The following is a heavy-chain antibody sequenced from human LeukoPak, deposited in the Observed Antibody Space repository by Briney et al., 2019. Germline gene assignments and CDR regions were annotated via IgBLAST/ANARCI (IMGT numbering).Heavy chain of an antibody. V-gene: IGHV3-48*03. CDR2: ISSSSNTM. CDR3: ARAFDY. CDR1: GFTFSSYE. Sequence: PGESLRLSCAASGFTFSSYEMNWVRQAPGKGLEWVSYISSSSNTMYYADSVKGRFTISRDNAKNSLYLQMNSLRDEDTAVYYCARAFDYWGQGTLVAVSS. J-gene: IGHJ4*02.